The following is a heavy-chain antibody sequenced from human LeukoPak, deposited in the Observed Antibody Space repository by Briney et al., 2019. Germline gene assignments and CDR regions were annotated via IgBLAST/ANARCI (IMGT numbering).Heavy chain of an antibody. V-gene: IGHV4-61*02. D-gene: IGHD6-13*01. CDR1: GGSISSGSYY. CDR2: IYSSGST. CDR3: ARVDSSSWYRFDY. Sequence: SETLSLTXTVSGGSISSGSYYWTWIRQSAGKGLEWIGRIYSSGSTNYNPSLKSRVTISVDTSKNQFSLKLSSVTAADTAVYYCARVDSSSWYRFDYWGRGTLVTVSS. J-gene: IGHJ4*02.